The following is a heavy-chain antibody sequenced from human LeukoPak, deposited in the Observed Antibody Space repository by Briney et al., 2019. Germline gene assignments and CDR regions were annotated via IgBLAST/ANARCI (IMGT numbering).Heavy chain of an antibody. Sequence: GGSLRLSCAASGFTFSSYSMNWVRQAPGKGLEWVSYISSSGSTIYYADSVKGPFTISRDNANNSLYLQMNSLRAEDTAVYYCARGFYGDYLFDYWGQGTLVTVSS. CDR1: GFTFSSYS. CDR2: ISSSGSTI. V-gene: IGHV3-48*04. J-gene: IGHJ4*02. D-gene: IGHD4-17*01. CDR3: ARGFYGDYLFDY.